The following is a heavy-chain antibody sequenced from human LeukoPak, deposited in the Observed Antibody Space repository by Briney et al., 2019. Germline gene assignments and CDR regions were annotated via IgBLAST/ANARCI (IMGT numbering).Heavy chain of an antibody. Sequence: GASVKVSCKAPPYTFTSDFMHWVRHAPGQGLEWMGWINPNSGGTNYAQKFQGRVTMTRDTSISTAYMELSSLKSDDTAVYYCARYRGGDSSGGYYYFDYWGQGTLVTVSS. D-gene: IGHD6-25*01. J-gene: IGHJ4*02. CDR1: PYTFTSDF. CDR2: INPNSGGT. V-gene: IGHV1-2*02. CDR3: ARYRGGDSSGGYYYFDY.